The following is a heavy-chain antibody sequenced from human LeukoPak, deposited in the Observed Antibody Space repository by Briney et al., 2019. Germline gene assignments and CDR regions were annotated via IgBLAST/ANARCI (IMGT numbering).Heavy chain of an antibody. D-gene: IGHD2-15*01. CDR1: GYTFTGYY. CDR2: INPNSGGT. V-gene: IGHV1-2*02. CDR3: ARETNSGYDSGTGDMDIVVVVADTADAFDI. J-gene: IGHJ3*02. Sequence: GASVKVSCKASGYTFTGYYMHWLRQAPGRGLEWMGWINPNSGGTNYAQKFQGRVTMTRDSSISTTYMELSRLRSDDTAVYYCARETNSGYDSGTGDMDIVVVVADTADAFDIWGQGTMVTVSS.